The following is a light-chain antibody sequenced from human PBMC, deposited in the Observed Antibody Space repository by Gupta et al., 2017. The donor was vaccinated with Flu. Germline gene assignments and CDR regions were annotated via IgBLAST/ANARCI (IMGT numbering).Light chain of an antibody. CDR3: QAWDSSTVV. CDR1: TLGEKF. CDR2: QDR. J-gene: IGLJ2*01. V-gene: IGLV3-1*01. Sequence: SYDLTQPPPVSVSPGRTASITCSGPTLGEKFVCWYQQKPGQSPVLVMFQDRKRPSGIPERFSGSNSGNTATLTISGTLALDEADYYCQAWDSSTVVFGGGTKLTVL.